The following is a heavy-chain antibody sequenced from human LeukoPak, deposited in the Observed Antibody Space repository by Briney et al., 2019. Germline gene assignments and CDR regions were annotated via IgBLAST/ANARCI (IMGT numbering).Heavy chain of an antibody. J-gene: IGHJ3*02. CDR2: IYPGDSDT. V-gene: IGHV5-51*01. CDR3: ARTRSAANEAFDI. CDR1: GYSFTSYW. D-gene: IGHD2-2*01. Sequence: GESLKISCKGSGYSFTSYWIGWVRQMPGKGLEWMGIIYPGDSDTRYSPSFQGQVTISGDKSISTAYLQWSSLKASDTAMYYCARTRSAANEAFDIWGQGTMVTVSS.